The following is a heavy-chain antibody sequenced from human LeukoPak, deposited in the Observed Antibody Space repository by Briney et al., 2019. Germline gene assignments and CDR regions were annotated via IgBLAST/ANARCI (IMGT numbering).Heavy chain of an antibody. CDR2: ISDRDHNT. CDR1: GFTFSSYA. V-gene: IGHV3-23*01. CDR3: AKGGLSRAGLDF. J-gene: IGHJ4*02. Sequence: GGSLRLSCAASGFTFSSYAMTWARQAPGKGLEWVSSISDRDHNTYYADSVKGRFTISRDNSKNTLYLQMNSLRAEDTAVYYCAKGGLSRAGLDFWGQGTLVTVSS. D-gene: IGHD5/OR15-5a*01.